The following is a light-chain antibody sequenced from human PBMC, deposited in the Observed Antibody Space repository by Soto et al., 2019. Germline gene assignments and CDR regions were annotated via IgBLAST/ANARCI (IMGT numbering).Light chain of an antibody. J-gene: IGKJ5*01. CDR2: LAS. CDR3: MQALQTPNT. Sequence: DIVMTQSPLSLGVTPGEPASISCRSSQSLLYSDGDNYLDWYLQKPGKSPQLLIDLASNRASGVNARFSGSGSGTYFTMKISRVEAEDVGLYYCMQALQTPNTFGQGTRLDIK. CDR1: QSLLYSDGDNY. V-gene: IGKV2-28*01.